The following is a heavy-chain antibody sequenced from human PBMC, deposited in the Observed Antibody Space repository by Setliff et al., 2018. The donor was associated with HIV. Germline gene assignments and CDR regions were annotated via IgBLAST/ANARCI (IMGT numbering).Heavy chain of an antibody. CDR2: INSDSGGT. V-gene: IGHV1-2*02. CDR1: GYTFSDYF. CDR3: ARGKPIFGVNNWFDP. Sequence: GASVKVSCKASGYTFSDYFMHWVRQAPGQGLEWMGWINSDSGGTNYAQRFQGRITMTRDTSTNTVYMELNKLRSDDTAVYYCARGKPIFGVNNWFDPWGQGTRGTSPQ. D-gene: IGHD3-3*01. J-gene: IGHJ5*02.